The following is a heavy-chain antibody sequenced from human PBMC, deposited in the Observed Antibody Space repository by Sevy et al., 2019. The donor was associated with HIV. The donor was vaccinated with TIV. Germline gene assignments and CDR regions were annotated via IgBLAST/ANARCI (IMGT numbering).Heavy chain of an antibody. D-gene: IGHD2-2*01. CDR2: ISGKGGST. V-gene: IGHV3-23*01. CDR1: GFTFSGYA. J-gene: IGHJ6*02. Sequence: GGSLRLSCAASGFTFSGYAMSWVRQAPGKGLEWVSAISGKGGSTHYAYSVEGRFTISRDNSKNTLYLQMNSLRAEDTAVYYCAKTINSGGGVVPAANYYYYGMDVWGQGTTVTVSS. CDR3: AKTINSGGGVVPAANYYYYGMDV.